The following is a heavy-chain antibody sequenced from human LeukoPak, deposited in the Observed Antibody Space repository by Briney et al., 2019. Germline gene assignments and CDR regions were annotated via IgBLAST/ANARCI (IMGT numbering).Heavy chain of an antibody. CDR2: ISTSSIYI. D-gene: IGHD3-9*01. CDR1: GFTFSSYS. J-gene: IGHJ4*02. CDR3: ARDRDILTGYDSFDY. V-gene: IGHV3-21*06. Sequence: GGSLRLSCVASGFTFSSYSMNWVRQAPGKGLEWVSSISTSSIYIYYADSVKGRFTISRDNAKNSVFLQMSSLRVEDTAVYYCARDRDILTGYDSFDYWGQGTLATVSS.